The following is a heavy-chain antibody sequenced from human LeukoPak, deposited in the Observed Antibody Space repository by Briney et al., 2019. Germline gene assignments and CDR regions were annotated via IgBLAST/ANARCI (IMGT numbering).Heavy chain of an antibody. CDR3: ARGMYGSGRYYYYYMDV. D-gene: IGHD3-10*01. V-gene: IGHV4-39*07. CDR1: GGSISSSDYY. J-gene: IGHJ6*03. CDR2: IYYSVTT. Sequence: SETLSLTCTVSGGSISSSDYYWGWIRQPPGKGLEWIGSIYYSVTTYYNPSLKSRVTISVDTSKNQFSLKLSSVTAADTAVYYCARGMYGSGRYYYYYMDVWGKGTTVTISS.